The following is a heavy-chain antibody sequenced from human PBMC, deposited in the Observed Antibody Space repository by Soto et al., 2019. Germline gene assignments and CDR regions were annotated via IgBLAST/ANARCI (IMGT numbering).Heavy chain of an antibody. CDR2: TFYRSRWYS. CDR3: ARAGSTMYRLHPRFDY. D-gene: IGHD3-9*01. CDR1: GDSVSTNSGA. Sequence: SQTLSLTCAISGDSVSTNSGAWNWTRQSPSRGLEWLGRTFYRSRWYSDYADSVKGRININSDTSKNQFSLQLSSVTHEDTAVYYCARAGSTMYRLHPRFDYWGQGTLVTVSS. J-gene: IGHJ4*02. V-gene: IGHV6-1*01.